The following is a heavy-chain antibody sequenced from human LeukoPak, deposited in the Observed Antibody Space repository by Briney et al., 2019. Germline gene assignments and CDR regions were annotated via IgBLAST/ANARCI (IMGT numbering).Heavy chain of an antibody. CDR1: GGSISSYY. CDR2: IYYSGST. D-gene: IGHD2-2*01. J-gene: IGHJ4*02. V-gene: IGHV4-59*12. CDR3: ARQDWDSTSSPIDY. Sequence: SETLSLTCTVSGGSISSYYWSWIRQPPGKGLEWIGYIYYSGSTNYNPSLKSRVTMSVDTSKNQFSLKLSSVTAADTAVYYCARQDWDSTSSPIDYWGQGTLVTVSS.